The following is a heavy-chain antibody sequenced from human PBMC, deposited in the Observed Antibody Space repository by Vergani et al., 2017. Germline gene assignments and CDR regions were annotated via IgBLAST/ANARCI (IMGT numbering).Heavy chain of an antibody. CDR1: GFTFNHYA. CDR3: AKANPRNSGYDYLYYYHAMDV. CDR2: ISGSGGST. D-gene: IGHD5-12*01. J-gene: IGHJ6*02. V-gene: IGHV3-23*01. Sequence: EVQLLESGGDLVQPGGSLRLSCAASGFTFNHYAMNWVRHAPGKGLEWVSGISGSGGSTYYAGSVKGRFTISRDSAKNTLYLQMNSLSAGDTAVYYCAKANPRNSGYDYLYYYHAMDVGGQGTTVTVSS.